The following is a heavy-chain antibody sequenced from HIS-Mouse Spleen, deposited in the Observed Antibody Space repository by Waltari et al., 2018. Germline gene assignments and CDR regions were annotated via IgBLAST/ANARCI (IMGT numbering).Heavy chain of an antibody. CDR3: AREVAAFDI. Sequence: ADSVKGRFTISRDNAKNSLYLQMNSLRDEDTAVYYCAREVAAFDIWGQGTMVTVSS. V-gene: IGHV3-48*02. D-gene: IGHD2-15*01. J-gene: IGHJ3*02.